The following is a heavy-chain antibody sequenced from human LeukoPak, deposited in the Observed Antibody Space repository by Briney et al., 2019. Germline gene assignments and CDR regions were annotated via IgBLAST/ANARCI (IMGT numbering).Heavy chain of an antibody. D-gene: IGHD6-13*01. V-gene: IGHV3-33*01. CDR2: IWYDGSNK. CDR1: GFTFSSYG. Sequence: PGGSLRLSCAASGFTFSSYGMHWVRQAPGKGLEWVAVIWYDGSNKYYADSVKGRFTISRDNSKNTLYLQMNSLRAEDTAVYYCASGRAYSSSWYRPGNFDYWGQGTLVTVSS. CDR3: ASGRAYSSSWYRPGNFDY. J-gene: IGHJ4*02.